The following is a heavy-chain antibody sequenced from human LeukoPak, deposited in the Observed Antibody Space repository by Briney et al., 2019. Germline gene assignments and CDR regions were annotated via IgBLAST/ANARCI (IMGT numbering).Heavy chain of an antibody. V-gene: IGHV3-66*01. CDR2: IYSGGST. J-gene: IGHJ6*02. Sequence: GGSLRLSCAASGFTVSSNYMSWVRQAPGKGLEWVSVIYSGGSTYYADSVKGRFTISRDNAKNSLYLQMNSLRAEDTAVYYCATTPYYYYYGMDVWGQGTTVTVSS. CDR1: GFTVSSNY. CDR3: ATTPYYYYYGMDV.